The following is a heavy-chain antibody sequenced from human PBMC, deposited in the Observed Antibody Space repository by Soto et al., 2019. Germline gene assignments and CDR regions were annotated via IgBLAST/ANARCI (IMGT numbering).Heavy chain of an antibody. CDR1: GFIFENFG. D-gene: IGHD2-2*01. Sequence: HPVGSLRLSCAASGFIFENFGMSWVRQAPGKGLEWISSISGSGFKKYYADSVKGRFTISGDNSKSTVYLELNNLSAEDTAVYHCAKNQGVELVPLATVDWFDPWGQGSVVTVSS. CDR3: AKNQGVELVPLATVDWFDP. V-gene: IGHV3-23*01. CDR2: ISGSGFKK. J-gene: IGHJ5*02.